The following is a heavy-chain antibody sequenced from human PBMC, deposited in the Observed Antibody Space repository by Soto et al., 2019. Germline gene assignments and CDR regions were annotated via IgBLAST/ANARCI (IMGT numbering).Heavy chain of an antibody. CDR3: ARDKAHGYFGL. CDR2: IWYDGSYK. V-gene: IGHV3-33*01. J-gene: IGHJ2*01. Sequence: QVQLVESGGGVVQPGRSLRLSCAASGFTFSNYGMHWVRQAPGKGLEWVAVIWYDGSYKYAADSVKGRFTISRDNSKNTLSLRMNSLRAEDTAVYYCARDKAHGYFGLWGRGTQVTVSS. CDR1: GFTFSNYG.